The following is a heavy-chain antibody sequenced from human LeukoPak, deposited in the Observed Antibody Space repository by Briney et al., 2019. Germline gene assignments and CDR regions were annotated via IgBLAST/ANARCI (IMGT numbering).Heavy chain of an antibody. J-gene: IGHJ4*02. CDR1: GFTFSSYA. D-gene: IGHD6-13*01. Sequence: SGGSLRLSCAASGFTFSSYAMSWVRQAPGKGLEWVSAISGSGGSTYYADSVKGRFTISRDNAKNSLYLQMNSLRAEDTAVYYCARVWAGSSWYVGGFYFDYWGQGTLVTVSS. CDR3: ARVWAGSSWYVGGFYFDY. V-gene: IGHV3-23*01. CDR2: ISGSGGST.